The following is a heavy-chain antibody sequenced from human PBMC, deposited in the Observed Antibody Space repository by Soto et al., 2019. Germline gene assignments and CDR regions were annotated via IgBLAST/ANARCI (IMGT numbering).Heavy chain of an antibody. CDR2: IIPILGIA. Sequence: QVQLVQSGAEVKKPGSSVKVSCKASGGTFSSYTISWVRQAPGQGLEWMGRIIPILGIANYAQKFQGRVTITADKSTSTAYMELSSLRSEDTAVYYCASNRLVGTTPSLRDFYMDVWGKGTTVTVSS. V-gene: IGHV1-69*02. CDR3: ASNRLVGTTPSLRDFYMDV. J-gene: IGHJ6*03. D-gene: IGHD1-1*01. CDR1: GGTFSSYT.